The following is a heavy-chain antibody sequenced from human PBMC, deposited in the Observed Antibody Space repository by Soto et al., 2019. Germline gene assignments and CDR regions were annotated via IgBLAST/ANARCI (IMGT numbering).Heavy chain of an antibody. J-gene: IGHJ4*02. Sequence: SETLSLTCAVYGGSFSGYYWSWIRQPPGKGLEWIGEINHSGSTNYNPSLKSRVTISVDTSKNQFSLKLSSVTAADTAVYYCARGPYCSGGSCYSAYFDYWGQGTLVTVSS. CDR2: INHSGST. CDR3: ARGPYCSGGSCYSAYFDY. CDR1: GGSFSGYY. D-gene: IGHD2-15*01. V-gene: IGHV4-34*01.